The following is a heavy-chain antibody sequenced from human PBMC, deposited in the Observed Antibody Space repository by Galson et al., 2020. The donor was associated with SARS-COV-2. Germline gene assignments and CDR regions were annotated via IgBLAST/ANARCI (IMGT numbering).Heavy chain of an antibody. Sequence: SCAASGFTVSSNYIRWVRQAPGHGLEWVSVIYSGGSTYYADSAKGRFTISRDNSKNTLHLQMNSLRAEDTAVYYCARDGGSSWYHYFDYWGQGTLGTGSS. CDR3: ARDGGSSWYHYFDY. V-gene: IGHV3-53*01. D-gene: IGHD6-13*01. CDR2: IYSGGST. J-gene: IGHJ4*02. CDR1: GFTVSSNY.